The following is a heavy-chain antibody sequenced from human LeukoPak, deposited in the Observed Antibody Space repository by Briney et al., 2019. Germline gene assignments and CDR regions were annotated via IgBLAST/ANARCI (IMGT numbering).Heavy chain of an antibody. Sequence: ALVKVSCKASGYTFTSYDINWVRQATGQGLEWMGWMNPNSGNTGYAQKFQGRVTMTRNTSISTAYMELSSLRPEDTAVYYCARGLRSARHELRWYPLGYWGQGTLVTVSS. J-gene: IGHJ4*02. CDR3: ARGLRSARHELRWYPLGY. CDR2: MNPNSGNT. V-gene: IGHV1-8*02. CDR1: GYTFTSYD. D-gene: IGHD4-23*01.